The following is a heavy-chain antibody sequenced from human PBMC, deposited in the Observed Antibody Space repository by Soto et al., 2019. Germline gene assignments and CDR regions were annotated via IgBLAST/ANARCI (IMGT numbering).Heavy chain of an antibody. V-gene: IGHV3-72*01. CDR1: GFTFSDHH. Sequence: EVQLVESGGGLVQPGGSLRLSCAASGFTFSDHHMDWVRQAPGKGLEWVGRARNNANSYTTAYSASVKGRFTISRDDSYNSMSLQMNSGTTDDTAVYFCARSMGTCFELWGQGTLVTVSS. D-gene: IGHD2-8*01. J-gene: IGHJ4*02. CDR3: ARSMGTCFEL. CDR2: ARNNANSYTT.